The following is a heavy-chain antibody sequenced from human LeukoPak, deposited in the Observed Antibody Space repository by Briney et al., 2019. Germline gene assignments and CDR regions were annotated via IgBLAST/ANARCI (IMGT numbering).Heavy chain of an antibody. J-gene: IGHJ6*02. CDR2: ISDSGGST. V-gene: IGHV3-23*01. CDR3: ARVVGAGYYGMDV. D-gene: IGHD1-26*01. CDR1: GFTFSSYA. Sequence: GGSLRLSCAASGFTFSSYAMSWVRQAPGKGLEWVSSISDSGGSTYYADSVKGRFTISRDNSKNTLYLQMNSLRAEDTAVYYCARVVGAGYYGMDVWGQGTTVTVSS.